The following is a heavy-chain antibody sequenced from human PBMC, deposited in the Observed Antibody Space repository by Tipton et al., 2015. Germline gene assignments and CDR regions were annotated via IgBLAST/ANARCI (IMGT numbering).Heavy chain of an antibody. CDR1: GGSVTSGNYY. CDR2: ISYTDGA. J-gene: IGHJ6*02. CDR3: ARDLEHGMDV. D-gene: IGHD5-24*01. Sequence: LRLSCTVSGGSVTSGNYYWSWIRQPPGKGLEWIGYISYTDGAHYNPALKSRVTISVDTSKNQFSLTLNSVAAADTAVYYCARDLEHGMDVWGHGTTVTVSS. V-gene: IGHV4-61*01.